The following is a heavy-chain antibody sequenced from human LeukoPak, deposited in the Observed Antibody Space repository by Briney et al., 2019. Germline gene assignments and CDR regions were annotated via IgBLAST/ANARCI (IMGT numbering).Heavy chain of an antibody. D-gene: IGHD4-17*01. V-gene: IGHV4-31*03. Sequence: PSQTLSLTCTVSGGSISSGGYYRSWIRQHPGKGLEWIGYIYYSGSTYYNPSLKSRVTISVDTSKNQFSLKLSSVTAADTAVYYCAREMRYYGDYVGYFDYWGQGTLVTVSS. CDR2: IYYSGST. J-gene: IGHJ4*02. CDR3: AREMRYYGDYVGYFDY. CDR1: GGSISSGGYY.